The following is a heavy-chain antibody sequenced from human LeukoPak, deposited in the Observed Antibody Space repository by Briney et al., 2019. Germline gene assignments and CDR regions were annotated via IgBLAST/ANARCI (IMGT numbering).Heavy chain of an antibody. V-gene: IGHV3-21*01. CDR3: ARDRDYYGSGSYYKYYGMDV. J-gene: IGHJ6*02. CDR1: GFTFSSYS. D-gene: IGHD3-10*01. CDR2: ISSSSSYI. Sequence: GGSLRLSCAAFGFTFSSYSMNWVRQAPGKGLEWVSSISSSSSYIYYADSVKGRFTISRDNAKNSLYLQMNSLRAEDTAVYYCARDRDYYGSGSYYKYYGMDVWGRGTTVTVSS.